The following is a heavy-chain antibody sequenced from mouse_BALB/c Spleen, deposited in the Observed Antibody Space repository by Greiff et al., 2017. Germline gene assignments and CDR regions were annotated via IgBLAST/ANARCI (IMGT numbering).Heavy chain of an antibody. J-gene: IGHJ4*01. CDR2: INPGSGGT. Sequence: QVQLQQSGAELVRPGTSVKVSCKASGYAFTNYLIEWVKQRPGQGLEWIGVINPGSGGTNYNEKFKGKATLTADKSYSTAYMQLSSLTSDDSAVYFCARTYGNYVSAMDYWGQGTSVTVSS. V-gene: IGHV1-54*01. D-gene: IGHD2-1*01. CDR3: ARTYGNYVSAMDY. CDR1: GYAFTNYL.